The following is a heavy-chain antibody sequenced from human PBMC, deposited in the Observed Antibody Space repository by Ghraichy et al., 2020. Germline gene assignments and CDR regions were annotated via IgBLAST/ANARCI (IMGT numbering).Heavy chain of an antibody. J-gene: IGHJ6*02. CDR1: GFTFSSYG. D-gene: IGHD6-13*01. Sequence: GKSLNISCAASGFTFSSYGIHWVRQAPGKGLEWVAVISYDGTIKYYADSLKGRFTISRDNSKNTLYLLMNSLRAEDTAVYYCAKVLTIAAAGKSLYYGMDVWGQGTTVTVSS. CDR2: ISYDGTIK. V-gene: IGHV3-30*18. CDR3: AKVLTIAAAGKSLYYGMDV.